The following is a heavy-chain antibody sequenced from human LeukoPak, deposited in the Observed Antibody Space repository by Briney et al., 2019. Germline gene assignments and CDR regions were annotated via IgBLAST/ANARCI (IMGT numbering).Heavy chain of an antibody. CDR3: ARAPDYYDSSGYVFLAFDI. Sequence: ASVNVSCTASGGTFSSYAISWVRQAPGQGLEWMGGIIPIFGTANYAQKFQGRVAITTDESTSTAYMELSSLRSEDTAVYYCARAPDYYDSSGYVFLAFDIWGQGTMVTVSS. J-gene: IGHJ3*02. V-gene: IGHV1-69*05. D-gene: IGHD3-22*01. CDR1: GGTFSSYA. CDR2: IIPIFGTA.